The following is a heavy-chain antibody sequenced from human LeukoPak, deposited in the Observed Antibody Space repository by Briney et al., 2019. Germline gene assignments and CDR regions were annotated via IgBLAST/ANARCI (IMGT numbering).Heavy chain of an antibody. CDR3: ARDSSEDGRTDDY. CDR1: GFTFSSYS. V-gene: IGHV3-21*01. J-gene: IGHJ4*02. Sequence: GGSLRLSCAASGFTFSSYSMNWVRQAPGKGLEWVSSISSSSSYIYYADSVKGRFTISRDNAKNSLYLQMNSLRAEDTAVYYCARDSSEDGRTDDYWGQGTLVTVSS. CDR2: ISSSSSYI. D-gene: IGHD1-26*01.